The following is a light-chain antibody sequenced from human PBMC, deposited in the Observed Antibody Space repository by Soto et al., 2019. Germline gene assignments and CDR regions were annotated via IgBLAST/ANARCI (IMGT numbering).Light chain of an antibody. CDR3: QQRSNWPVT. Sequence: EIVLTQSPATLYLSPGERATLSCRASQSVSSYLAWYQQKPGQAPRLLIYDASNRATAIPARFSGSGSGTEFTITIISLEPEDFAVYYCQQRSNWPVTCGQGTKVEIK. CDR2: DAS. V-gene: IGKV3-11*01. J-gene: IGKJ1*01. CDR1: QSVSSY.